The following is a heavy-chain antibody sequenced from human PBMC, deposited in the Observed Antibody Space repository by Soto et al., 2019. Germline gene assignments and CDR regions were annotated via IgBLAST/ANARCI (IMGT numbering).Heavy chain of an antibody. Sequence: EVQLVESGGDLIQPGGSLRLSCAASGFTVSSNDMSWVRQAPGKGLEWVSLIYSSGSTHYADSVKGRFTISRDNSKNTVHLQLNTLRAEDTAVYYWARRPRNSNGAYWGQGTLVTVSS. CDR1: GFTVSSND. CDR3: ARRPRNSNGAY. V-gene: IGHV3-53*01. D-gene: IGHD3-22*01. J-gene: IGHJ4*02. CDR2: IYSSGST.